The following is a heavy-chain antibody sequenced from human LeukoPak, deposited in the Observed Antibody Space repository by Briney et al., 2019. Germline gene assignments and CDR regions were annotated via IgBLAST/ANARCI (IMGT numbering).Heavy chain of an antibody. Sequence: SVKVSCKASGGTFSSYAISWVRQAPGQGLEWMGGVIPIFGTANYAQKFQGRVTITADKSTSTAYMELSSLRSEDTAVYYCARGNNAYCSGGSCYPNWGQGTLVTVSS. V-gene: IGHV1-69*06. D-gene: IGHD2-15*01. CDR3: ARGNNAYCSGGSCYPN. J-gene: IGHJ4*02. CDR2: VIPIFGTA. CDR1: GGTFSSYA.